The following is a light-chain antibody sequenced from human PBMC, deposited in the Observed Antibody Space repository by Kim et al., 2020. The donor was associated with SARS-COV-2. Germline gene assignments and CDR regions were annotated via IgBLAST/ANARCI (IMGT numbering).Light chain of an antibody. V-gene: IGKV1-5*03. CDR3: QQYYSYFVT. CDR1: QSISSW. J-gene: IGKJ1*01. CDR2: KAS. Sequence: ASVGDRVTITCRASQSISSWLAWYQQKPGKAPKLLIYKASSLESGVPSRFGGSGSGTQFALTISSLQPDDFATYYCQQYYSYFVTFGQGTKVDIK.